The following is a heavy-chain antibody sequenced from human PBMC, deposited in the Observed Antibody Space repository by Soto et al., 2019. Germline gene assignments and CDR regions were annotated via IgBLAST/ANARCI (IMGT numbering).Heavy chain of an antibody. D-gene: IGHD2-8*01. CDR3: ATDQMVLTRSYFDS. CDR1: GGSISNFY. Sequence: SETLSLTCTVSGGSISNFYWSWIRQPPGKGLEWIGYISYSGNTNYNPSLKSRVSISVDTSKNQFSLNLTSVTAADTAVYYCATDQMVLTRSYFDSWGQGTPVTVSS. J-gene: IGHJ4*02. V-gene: IGHV4-59*01. CDR2: ISYSGNT.